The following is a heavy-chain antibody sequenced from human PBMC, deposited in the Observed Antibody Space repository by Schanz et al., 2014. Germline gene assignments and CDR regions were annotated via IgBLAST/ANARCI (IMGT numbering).Heavy chain of an antibody. CDR3: ARDRDQWDGNYLDY. D-gene: IGHD1-26*01. V-gene: IGHV1-18*01. CDR1: GYTFTNYG. Sequence: QVQLVQSGAEVKEPGASVKVSCKASGYTFTNYGFSWVRQAPGQGLEWMGWIGGSDGNTNFAQKFQGRVTMTTDTSTSTVYMELRSLTSDDSAVYYCARDRDQWDGNYLDYWGQGTLVTVSS. J-gene: IGHJ4*02. CDR2: IGGSDGNT.